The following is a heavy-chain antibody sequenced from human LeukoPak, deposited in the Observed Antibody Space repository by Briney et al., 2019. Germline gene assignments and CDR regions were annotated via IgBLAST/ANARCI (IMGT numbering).Heavy chain of an antibody. CDR1: GGSISSSSFY. Sequence: PSETLSLTCSVSGGSISSSSFYWRWIRQPPGKGLEWIGSIYYSGSTYYNPSLKSRVTISVDTSKNQFSLKLSSVTAADTAVYYCARETQSITMIVDYFDYWGQGTLVTVSS. CDR2: IYYSGST. CDR3: ARETQSITMIVDYFDY. V-gene: IGHV4-39*02. D-gene: IGHD3-22*01. J-gene: IGHJ4*02.